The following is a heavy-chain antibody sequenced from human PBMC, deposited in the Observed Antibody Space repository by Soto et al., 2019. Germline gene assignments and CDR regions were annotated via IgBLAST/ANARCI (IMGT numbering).Heavy chain of an antibody. V-gene: IGHV3-23*01. CDR1: GSTFSHNA. J-gene: IGHJ1*01. CDR2: ISGIGLFT. D-gene: IGHD2-21*02. Sequence: EVHLLESGGGLVQPGGSLRLSCAASGSTFSHNAMSWVRQAPGKGLEWVSPISGIGLFTYTPDSVKGRFTISRDNSKNTVYMQMNSLRAEDTAVYYCANRGDDIKFFQHWGQGTLVTVSS. CDR3: ANRGDDIKFFQH.